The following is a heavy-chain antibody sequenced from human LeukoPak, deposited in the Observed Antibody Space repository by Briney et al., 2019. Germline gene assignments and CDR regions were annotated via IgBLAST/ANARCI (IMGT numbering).Heavy chain of an antibody. J-gene: IGHJ4*02. Sequence: ASLKVSCKASGYTFTGHYMHWVRQAPGQGLEWLGWINPNSGGTNYEQKFQGRVTMTRDTSSSTVYVELSRLTSDDTAVYFCARGRVPDWWGRFDFWGQGTLVTVSS. CDR1: GYTFTGHY. V-gene: IGHV1-2*02. D-gene: IGHD3-16*01. CDR3: ARGRVPDWWGRFDF. CDR2: INPNSGGT.